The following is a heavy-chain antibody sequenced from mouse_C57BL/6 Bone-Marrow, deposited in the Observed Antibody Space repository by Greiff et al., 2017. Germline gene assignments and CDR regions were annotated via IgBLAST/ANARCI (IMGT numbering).Heavy chain of an antibody. V-gene: IGHV1-69*01. CDR1: GYTFTSYW. D-gene: IGHD4-1*01. Sequence: VQLQQPGAELVMPGASVKLSCKASGYTFTSYWMHWVKQRPGQGLEWIGEIDPSDSYTNYNQKFKGKSTLPVDKSSSTAYMQLSSLTSEDSAVYYCARGGANWDWYFDVWGTGTTVTVSS. CDR2: IDPSDSYT. CDR3: ARGGANWDWYFDV. J-gene: IGHJ1*03.